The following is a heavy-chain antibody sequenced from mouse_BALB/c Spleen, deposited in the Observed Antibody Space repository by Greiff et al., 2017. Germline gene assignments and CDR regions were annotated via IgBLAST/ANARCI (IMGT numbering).Heavy chain of an antibody. CDR3: ARQGKVGGYFDY. D-gene: IGHD1-3*01. CDR1: GFTFSSYT. Sequence: EVKLMESGGGLVQPGGSLKLSCAASGFTFSSYTMSWVRQTPEKRLEWVAYLSNGGGSTYSPDTVTGRFTISRDNAKNTLYLQMSSLKSEDTAMYYCARQGKVGGYFDYWGQGTTLTVSS. V-gene: IGHV5-12-2*01. J-gene: IGHJ2*01. CDR2: LSNGGGST.